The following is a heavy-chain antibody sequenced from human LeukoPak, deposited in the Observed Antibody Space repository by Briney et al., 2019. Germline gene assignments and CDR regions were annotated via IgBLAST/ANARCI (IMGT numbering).Heavy chain of an antibody. V-gene: IGHV4-59*01. Sequence: PSETLSLTCTVSGGSISSYYLSWIRQPPGKGLEWVGYIYYSGSTNYNPSLKSRVTISVDTSKNQFSLKLSSVTAADTAVYYCARDRLRGGEGNWFDPWGQGTLVTVSS. CDR1: GGSISSYY. CDR2: IYYSGST. CDR3: ARDRLRGGEGNWFDP. J-gene: IGHJ5*02. D-gene: IGHD2-15*01.